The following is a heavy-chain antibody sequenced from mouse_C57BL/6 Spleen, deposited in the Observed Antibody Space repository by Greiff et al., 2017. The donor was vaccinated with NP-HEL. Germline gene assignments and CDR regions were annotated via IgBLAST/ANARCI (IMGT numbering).Heavy chain of an antibody. J-gene: IGHJ2*01. D-gene: IGHD4-1*01. CDR3: AQANWDGRGGFDY. Sequence: QVQLQQPGAELVRPGSSVKLSCKASGYTFTSYWMHWVKQRPIQGLEWIGNIDPSDSETHYNQKFKDKATLTVDKSSSTAYMQLSSLTSEDSAVYYCAQANWDGRGGFDYWGQGTTLTVSS. CDR1: GYTFTSYW. V-gene: IGHV1-52*01. CDR2: IDPSDSET.